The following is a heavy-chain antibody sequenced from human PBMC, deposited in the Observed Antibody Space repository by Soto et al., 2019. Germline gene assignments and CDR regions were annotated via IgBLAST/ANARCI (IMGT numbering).Heavy chain of an antibody. CDR3: ARDASGGPYYDYGMDV. D-gene: IGHD1-26*01. CDR1: GFTFSSYA. CDR2: ISYDGSNK. J-gene: IGHJ6*02. Sequence: QVQLVESGGGVVQPGRSLRLSCAASGFTFSSYAMHWVRQAPGKGLEWVAGISYDGSNKYYADSVKGRFTISRDNSKNTLYHQLNSQRAEDRAVYYGARDASGGPYYDYGMDVWGQGTTVTVS. V-gene: IGHV3-30*14.